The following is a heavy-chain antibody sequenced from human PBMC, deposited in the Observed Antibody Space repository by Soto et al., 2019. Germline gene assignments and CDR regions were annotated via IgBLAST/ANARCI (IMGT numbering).Heavy chain of an antibody. D-gene: IGHD2-21*01. CDR3: ARETEHILRTYGMDV. Sequence: GGSLRLSCAASGSTFSSYAIHWVRQAPGRGLEWVADLSSDGNNKHYADSVKGRFTISTDKSENTLYLQMNSLRVEDTAVYYCARETEHILRTYGMDVWGQGTTVTVSS. J-gene: IGHJ6*02. V-gene: IGHV3-30-3*01. CDR1: GSTFSSYA. CDR2: LSSDGNNK.